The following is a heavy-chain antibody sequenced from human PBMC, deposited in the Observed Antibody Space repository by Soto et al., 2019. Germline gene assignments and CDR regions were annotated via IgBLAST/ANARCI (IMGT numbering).Heavy chain of an antibody. CDR3: ARDGLPDDFRSGGYWFDP. CDR2: ISHDGRIE. D-gene: IGHD3-3*01. Sequence: LRLSCAASGFTFSSFALHWVRQARGEGLEWVALISHDGRIENYADSVKGRFIISRDNSKNTVYMQMDSLRLEDTGVYYCARDGLPDDFRSGGYWFDPWGQGTQVTVSS. J-gene: IGHJ5*02. V-gene: IGHV3-30-3*01. CDR1: GFTFSSFA.